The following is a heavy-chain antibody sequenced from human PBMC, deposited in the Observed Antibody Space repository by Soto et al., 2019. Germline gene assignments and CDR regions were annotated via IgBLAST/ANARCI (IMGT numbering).Heavy chain of an antibody. J-gene: IGHJ3*02. CDR1: KFTFGDYW. Sequence: PGGSLRLSCAVPKFTFGDYWMSWVRQAPGKGLEWISNIKQDGSDKNYADSVKGRFTISRDNADNSMYLQMNSLRAEDTAVYYCARGAGSYFRRVVGAFDIWGQGTMVTVSS. CDR2: IKQDGSDK. V-gene: IGHV3-7*04. CDR3: ARGAGSYFRRVVGAFDI. D-gene: IGHD3-10*01.